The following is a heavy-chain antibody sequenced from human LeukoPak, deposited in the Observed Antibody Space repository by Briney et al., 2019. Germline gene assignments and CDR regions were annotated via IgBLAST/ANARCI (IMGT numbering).Heavy chain of an antibody. CDR1: GYTFTSYA. V-gene: IGHV7-4-1*02. Sequence: ASVKVSCKASGYTFTSYALNWVRQAPGLGLEWMGWINTNTGNPTYAQGFTGRFVFSLDTPVSTAYLQISSLKAEDTAVYYCAREGSLLVRRHYYYYGLDVWGQGTTVTVSS. D-gene: IGHD3-10*01. CDR2: INTNTGNP. J-gene: IGHJ6*02. CDR3: AREGSLLVRRHYYYYGLDV.